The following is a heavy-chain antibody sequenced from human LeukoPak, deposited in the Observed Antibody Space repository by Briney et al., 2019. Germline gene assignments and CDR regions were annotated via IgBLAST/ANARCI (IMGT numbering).Heavy chain of an antibody. D-gene: IGHD6-19*01. V-gene: IGHV4-39*01. CDR1: GGSISSSTYY. Sequence: SETLSLPCSVSGGSISSSTYYWGWIRQPPGKGLEWIGSIYSSGSTYYNPSLKSRVTISVDTSKNQFSLKLTSVTAADTAVYYCARLPYSSGWYDYWGQGTLVTVSS. CDR2: IYSSGST. J-gene: IGHJ4*02. CDR3: ARLPYSSGWYDY.